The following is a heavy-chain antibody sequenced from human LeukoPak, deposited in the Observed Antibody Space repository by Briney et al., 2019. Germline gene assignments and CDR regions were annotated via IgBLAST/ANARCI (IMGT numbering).Heavy chain of an antibody. D-gene: IGHD7-27*01. CDR2: ISGSGGST. CDR3: AKAPTNWDSGY. CDR1: GFTFSNYA. J-gene: IGHJ4*02. Sequence: PGGSLRLSCAPSGFTFSNYAMSWVRQAPGKGLEWVSVISGSGGSTYYADSVKGRFTISRDNSKNTLYLQMNSLRAEDTAVYYCAKAPTNWDSGYWGQGTLVTV. V-gene: IGHV3-23*01.